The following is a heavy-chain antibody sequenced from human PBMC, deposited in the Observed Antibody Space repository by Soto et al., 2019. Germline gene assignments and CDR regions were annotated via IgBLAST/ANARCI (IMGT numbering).Heavy chain of an antibody. D-gene: IGHD3-3*01. Sequence: QVQLQQWGAGLLKPSETLSLTCAVYGGSFSGYYWSWIHQPPGKGLEWIGEINHSGSTNYNPSLKSRVTISVDTSKNQFSLKLSSVTAADTAVYYCARGQSVYDFWSGYYMRAFDIWGQGTMVTVSS. J-gene: IGHJ3*02. CDR3: ARGQSVYDFWSGYYMRAFDI. V-gene: IGHV4-34*01. CDR2: INHSGST. CDR1: GGSFSGYY.